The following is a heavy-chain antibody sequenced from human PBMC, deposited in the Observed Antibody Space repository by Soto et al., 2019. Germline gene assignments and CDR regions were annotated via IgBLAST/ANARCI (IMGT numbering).Heavy chain of an antibody. CDR2: ISIVGTTL. D-gene: IGHD3-22*01. CDR1: GITFRNYN. V-gene: IGHV3-48*01. J-gene: IGHJ3*02. CDR3: VRDQLYYYDIFGRPLNGFDI. Sequence: GALRVSCGGSGITFRNYNKNWVRQAPGKGLEGVSHISIVGTTLDYADSVKGPFTFSRDNAENSLYLQMNSLGAEDTALYYCVRDQLYYYDIFGRPLNGFDIWGQGTMVTVSS.